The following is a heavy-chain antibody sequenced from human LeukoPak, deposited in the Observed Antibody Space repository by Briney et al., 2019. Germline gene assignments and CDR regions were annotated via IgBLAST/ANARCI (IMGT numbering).Heavy chain of an antibody. D-gene: IGHD3-3*01. CDR3: AKTATIFGVVRFDYFDY. Sequence: GGSLRLSCAASGFTLSSYAMSWVRQAPGKGLEWVSAISGSGGSTYYADSVKGRFTISRDNSKNTLYLQMNSLRAEDTAVYYCAKTATIFGVVRFDYFDYWGQGTLVTVSS. CDR1: GFTLSSYA. V-gene: IGHV3-23*01. J-gene: IGHJ4*02. CDR2: ISGSGGST.